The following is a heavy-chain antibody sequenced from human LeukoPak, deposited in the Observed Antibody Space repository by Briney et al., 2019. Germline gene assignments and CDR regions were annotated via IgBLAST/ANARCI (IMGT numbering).Heavy chain of an antibody. D-gene: IGHD6-13*01. Sequence: PGGSLRLSCAASGFTFSSYSMNWVRQARGKGLEWVSYISSSSSYIYYADSVKGRFTISRDNAKNSLYLQMNSLRAEDTAVYYCAREAAGTLDYWGQGTLVTVSS. CDR3: AREAAGTLDY. CDR1: GFTFSSYS. V-gene: IGHV3-21*01. CDR2: ISSSSSYI. J-gene: IGHJ4*02.